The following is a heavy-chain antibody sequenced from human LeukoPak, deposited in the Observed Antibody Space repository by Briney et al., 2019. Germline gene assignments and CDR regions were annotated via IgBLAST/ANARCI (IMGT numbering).Heavy chain of an antibody. V-gene: IGHV3-7*01. D-gene: IGHD4-17*01. CDR1: GFTLTSYW. CDR3: ARDGTYDYGDYASFDI. CDR2: INQDASEK. Sequence: GGSLRLSCAASGFTLTSYWMVWVRQTPGKGLEWVANINQDASEKNYADSVKGRFTISRDNARNSLFLQMNSLRAEDTAVYYCARDGTYDYGDYASFDIWGQGTMVTVSS. J-gene: IGHJ3*02.